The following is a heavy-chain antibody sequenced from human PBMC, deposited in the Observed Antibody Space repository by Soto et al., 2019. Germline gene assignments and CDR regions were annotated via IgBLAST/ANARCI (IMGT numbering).Heavy chain of an antibody. D-gene: IGHD3-10*01. V-gene: IGHV4-59*12. CDR3: ARGRRIWFGELSSTLYYNYMDV. CDR1: GGSISPYY. Sequence: SETLSLTCTVSGGSISPYYWGWIRQPPGKGLEWIGNIYYRGRTDYNPSLESRLCISMETSKNQFSLRLNSLTAADTAVYFCARGRRIWFGELSSTLYYNYMDVWGRGTTVTVSS. J-gene: IGHJ6*03. CDR2: IYYRGRT.